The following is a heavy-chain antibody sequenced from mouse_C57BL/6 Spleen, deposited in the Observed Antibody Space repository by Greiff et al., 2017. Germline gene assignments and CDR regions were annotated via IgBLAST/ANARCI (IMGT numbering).Heavy chain of an antibody. CDR1: GYSFTGYY. CDR2: LNPSTGGT. V-gene: IGHV1-42*01. CDR3: ARSPSITTVTWYFDV. D-gene: IGHD1-1*01. J-gene: IGHJ1*03. Sequence: EVQRVESGPELVKPGASVKISCKASGYSFTGYYMNWVKQSPEKSLEWIGELNPSTGGTTYNQKFKAKATLTVDKSSSTAYMQLKSLTSEYSAFYYCARSPSITTVTWYFDVWGTGTTVTVSS.